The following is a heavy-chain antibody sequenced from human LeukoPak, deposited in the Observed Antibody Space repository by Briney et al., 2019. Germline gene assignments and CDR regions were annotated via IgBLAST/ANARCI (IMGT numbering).Heavy chain of an antibody. V-gene: IGHV4-39*01. D-gene: IGHD3-22*01. CDR2: IHYSGAM. CDR1: GGSISGGNYY. Sequence: SETLSLTCTVSGGSISGGNYYWGWIRQPPGKGLEWIGSIHYSGAMYYKPSLKSRVAISVDTSKNQFSLKLSSVTAADTAGYYCARNSSGYLHSWGQGTLVTVSS. CDR3: ARNSSGYLHS. J-gene: IGHJ4*02.